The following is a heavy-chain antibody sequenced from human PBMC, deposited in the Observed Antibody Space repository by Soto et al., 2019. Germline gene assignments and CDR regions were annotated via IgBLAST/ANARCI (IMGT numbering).Heavy chain of an antibody. J-gene: IGHJ6*02. V-gene: IGHV4-59*01. Sequence: PSETLSLTCTVSGGSISSYYWSWIRQPPGKGLEWIGYIYYSGSTNYNPSIKSRITISVDTSKNQFSLKLSSVTAADTAVYYCARVPWAYYGSGSYYNAPPYGMDVWGQGATVT. CDR1: GGSISSYY. D-gene: IGHD3-10*01. CDR3: ARVPWAYYGSGSYYNAPPYGMDV. CDR2: IYYSGST.